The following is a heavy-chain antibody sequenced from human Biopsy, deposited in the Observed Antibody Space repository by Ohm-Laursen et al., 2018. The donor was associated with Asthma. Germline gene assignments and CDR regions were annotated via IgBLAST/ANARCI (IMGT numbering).Heavy chain of an antibody. J-gene: IGHJ4*02. CDR1: GGTFNTYV. CDR2: INSVFGTT. Sequence: SSVKVSCKSLGGTFNTYVIGWVRQTPGQGLEWMGGINSVFGTTTYPQKFQDRVTITADDSTSTVYMELGSLRSEDTAVYYCARKAGSCISRTCYSLDFWGQGTLVTVSS. V-gene: IGHV1-69*01. CDR3: ARKAGSCISRTCYSLDF. D-gene: IGHD2-2*01.